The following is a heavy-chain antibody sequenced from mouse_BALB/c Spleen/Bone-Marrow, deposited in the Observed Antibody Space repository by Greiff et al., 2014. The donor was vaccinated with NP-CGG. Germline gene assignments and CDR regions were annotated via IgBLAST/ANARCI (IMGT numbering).Heavy chain of an antibody. CDR2: INPSSGYT. CDR3: ARGKTGFYGMDY. D-gene: IGHD4-1*01. Sequence: QVQLQQPGAGLARPGASVKMSCKASGYTFTNYTMHWVKQRPGQGLEWIGYINPSSGYTNYNQKFKDTATLTADKSSSTAYMQLSSLTSADPAVYYCARGKTGFYGMDYWGQGASVTVSS. CDR1: GYTFTNYT. V-gene: IGHV1-4*01. J-gene: IGHJ4*01.